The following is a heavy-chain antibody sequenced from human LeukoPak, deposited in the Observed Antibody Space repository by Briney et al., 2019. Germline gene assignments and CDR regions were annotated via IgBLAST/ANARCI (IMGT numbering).Heavy chain of an antibody. CDR2: TYYRSTWYN. J-gene: IGHJ3*02. Sequence: SQTLSLTCAISGDSVFSNSSWNWIRQSPSRGLEWLGRTYYRSTWYNDYGVSVKSRININPDTSKNHFSLQLSSVTPEDTAVYYCVRGGQGDGHSADEGFDIWGQGTMVTVS. D-gene: IGHD5-18*01. CDR1: GDSVFSNSS. V-gene: IGHV6-1*01. CDR3: VRGGQGDGHSADEGFDI.